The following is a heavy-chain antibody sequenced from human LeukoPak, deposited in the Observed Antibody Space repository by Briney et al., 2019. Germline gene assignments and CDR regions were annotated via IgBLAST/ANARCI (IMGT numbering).Heavy chain of an antibody. CDR1: DDSFSSHY. CDR3: ARDLVTVTKELDI. Sequence: PSETLSLTCAVSDDSFSSHYWTWIRQPPGKGLEWIGYISYIGSTNYNPSLKSRVTISIDTSKNQFSLKLSSVTAADTAVYYCARDLVTVTKELDIWGQGTMVSVSS. J-gene: IGHJ3*02. V-gene: IGHV4-59*11. CDR2: ISYIGST. D-gene: IGHD4-17*01.